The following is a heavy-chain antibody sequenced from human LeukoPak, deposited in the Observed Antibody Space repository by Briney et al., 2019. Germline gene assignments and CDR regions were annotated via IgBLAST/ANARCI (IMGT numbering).Heavy chain of an antibody. Sequence: GGSLRLSCAASGFTFSSYAMSWVRQAPGKGLEWVSSIDSSSSYIYYADSVKGRFTISRANAKNSLFLQMNSLRAEDTAVYYCARGPHGGFVIIPTEFWGQGTLVTVSS. D-gene: IGHD3-3*01. CDR2: IDSSSSYI. CDR1: GFTFSSYA. J-gene: IGHJ4*02. V-gene: IGHV3-21*01. CDR3: ARGPHGGFVIIPTEF.